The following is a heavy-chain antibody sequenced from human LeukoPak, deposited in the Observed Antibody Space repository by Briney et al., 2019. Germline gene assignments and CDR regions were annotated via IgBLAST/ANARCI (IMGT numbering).Heavy chain of an antibody. D-gene: IGHD6-19*01. V-gene: IGHV3-23*01. CDR3: AKAYSSGWYYFDY. CDR2: ISGSGGST. CDR1: GFTFSNYA. Sequence: GGSLRLSCAASGFTFSNYAMSWVRQAPGKGLEWVSIISGSGGSTYYVDSVKGRFTISRDNAKNTLYVQMNSLRAEDTAVYYCAKAYSSGWYYFDYWGQETLVTVSS. J-gene: IGHJ4*02.